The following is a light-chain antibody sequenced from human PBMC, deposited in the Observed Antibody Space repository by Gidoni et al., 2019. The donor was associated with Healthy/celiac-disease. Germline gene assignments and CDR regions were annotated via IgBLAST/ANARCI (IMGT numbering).Light chain of an antibody. Sequence: QSVLTQPPSVSGAPGQRVPISCTGSSSNIGAGYDVHWYQQLPGTAPKLLIYGNSNRPSGVPDRFSGSKSGTSASLAITGLQAEDEADYYCQSYDSSLSGSRVFGGGTKLTVV. V-gene: IGLV1-40*01. CDR3: QSYDSSLSGSRV. CDR2: GNS. J-gene: IGLJ3*02. CDR1: SSNIGAGYD.